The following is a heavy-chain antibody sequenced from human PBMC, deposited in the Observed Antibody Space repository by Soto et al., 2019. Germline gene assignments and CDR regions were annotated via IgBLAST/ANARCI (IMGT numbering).Heavy chain of an antibody. V-gene: IGHV3-9*01. Sequence: EVQLVESGGGLVQPGRSLRLSCAASGFTFDDYAMHWVRQAPGKGLEWVSGISWNSGSIGYADSVKGRFTISRDNAKNSLYLQINSLRAEDTALYYCGKDIEPLLIAAAGSFDYWGQGTLVTVSS. D-gene: IGHD6-13*01. CDR2: ISWNSGSI. J-gene: IGHJ4*02. CDR3: GKDIEPLLIAAAGSFDY. CDR1: GFTFDDYA.